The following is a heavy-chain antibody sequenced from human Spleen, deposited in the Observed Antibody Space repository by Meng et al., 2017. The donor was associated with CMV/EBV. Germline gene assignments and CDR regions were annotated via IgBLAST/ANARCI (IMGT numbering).Heavy chain of an antibody. CDR1: GYTFTDYH. J-gene: IGHJ4*01. CDR3: ARGDCGTTSCYMYYLDY. CDR2: VNPNSGGT. Sequence: ASVKVSCKASGYTFTDYHMHWVRQAPGQGLEWMGWVNPNSGGTNYAQKFQGRVTMTSDTSTGTIYMEVSGLRSEDTAVYYCARGDCGTTSCYMYYLDYWGQGTLVTVSS. D-gene: IGHD2-2*02. V-gene: IGHV1-2*02.